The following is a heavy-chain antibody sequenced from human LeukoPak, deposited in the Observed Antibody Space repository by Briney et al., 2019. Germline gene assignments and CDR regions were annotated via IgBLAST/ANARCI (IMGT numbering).Heavy chain of an antibody. J-gene: IGHJ4*02. D-gene: IGHD6-19*01. CDR3: AREDIAVTFADFDC. CDR1: GDSVSSNSAA. Sequence: KTSQTLSLTCVISGDSVSSNSAAWNWIRQSPSRGLEWLGRTYYRSKWYSYSAISVKSRIIINPDTSKNQFSLQLNSVTPEDTAVYYCAREDIAVTFADFDCWGQGTLVTVSS. V-gene: IGHV6-1*01. CDR2: TYYRSKWYS.